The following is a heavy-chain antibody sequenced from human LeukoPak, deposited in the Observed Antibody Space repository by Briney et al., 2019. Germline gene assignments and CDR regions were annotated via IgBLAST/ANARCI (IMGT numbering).Heavy chain of an antibody. CDR1: GYTFTSYG. J-gene: IGHJ4*02. CDR2: ISAYNGNT. V-gene: IGHV1-18*01. D-gene: IGHD6-19*01. Sequence: ASVKVSCKASGYTFTSYGISWVRQAPGQGLEWMGWISAYNGNTNYAQKLQGRVTMTTDTSTSTAYMELRSLRSDDTAVYYCARGDSSGWYSGWYFDYWGQGTLVTVSS. CDR3: ARGDSSGWYSGWYFDY.